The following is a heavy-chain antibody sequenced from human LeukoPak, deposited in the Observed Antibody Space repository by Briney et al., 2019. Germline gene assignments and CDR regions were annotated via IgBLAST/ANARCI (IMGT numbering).Heavy chain of an antibody. CDR3: ARVGSIAAAGSPDY. V-gene: IGHV3-11*06. CDR1: GFTFSSYW. Sequence: GGSLRLSCAASGFTFSSYWMSWFRQAPGRGLEWVSYISNSGSHTSYADSVKGRFTISRDNAKNSLSLQVNSLRADDTAVYYCARVGSIAAAGSPDYWGQGTLVTVS. J-gene: IGHJ4*02. D-gene: IGHD6-13*01. CDR2: ISNSGSHT.